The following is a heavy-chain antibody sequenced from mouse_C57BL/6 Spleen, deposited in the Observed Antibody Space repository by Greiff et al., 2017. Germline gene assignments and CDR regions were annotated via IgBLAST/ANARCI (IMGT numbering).Heavy chain of an antibody. Sequence: QVQLQQSGPGLVQPSQSLSITCTVSGFSLTSYGVHWVRQSPGKGLEWLGVIWSGGSTDYNAAFISRLSISKDNSKSQVFFKMNSLQADDTDIYYCARLFITTVVAKGYYAMDYWGQGTSVTVSS. CDR2: IWSGGST. J-gene: IGHJ4*01. CDR3: ARLFITTVVAKGYYAMDY. CDR1: GFSLTSYG. V-gene: IGHV2-2*01. D-gene: IGHD1-1*01.